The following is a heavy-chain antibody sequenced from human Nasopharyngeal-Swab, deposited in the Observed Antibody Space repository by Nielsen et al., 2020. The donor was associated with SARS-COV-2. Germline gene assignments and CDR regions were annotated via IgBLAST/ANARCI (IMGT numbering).Heavy chain of an antibody. J-gene: IGHJ4*02. D-gene: IGHD7-27*01. CDR3: AKHSPHSPPGDRVFDY. Sequence: GGSLRLSCAASEFTFRTYAMSWVRQAPGKGLEWVSAIGGVGSTTFYADSVTGRFTISRDNSKNMLFLQMNSLTADDTAVYYCAKHSPHSPPGDRVFDYWGQGTLVTVSS. CDR1: EFTFRTYA. CDR2: IGGVGSTT. V-gene: IGHV3-23*01.